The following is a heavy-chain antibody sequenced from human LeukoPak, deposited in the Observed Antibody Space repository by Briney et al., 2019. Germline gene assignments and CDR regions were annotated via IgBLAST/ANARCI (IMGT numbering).Heavy chain of an antibody. CDR3: ARDRWGSGWVGYDY. J-gene: IGHJ4*02. D-gene: IGHD6-19*01. V-gene: IGHV3-64*04. CDR2: IRNDGGST. Sequence: GGSLRLSCSASGFTFSRYCMHWVRQAPGKGLEYVSAIRNDGGSTFYADSVKGRFTISRDNSKNTLYLQMNSLRAEDTAVYYCARDRWGSGWVGYDYWGQGTLVTVSS. CDR1: GFTFSRYC.